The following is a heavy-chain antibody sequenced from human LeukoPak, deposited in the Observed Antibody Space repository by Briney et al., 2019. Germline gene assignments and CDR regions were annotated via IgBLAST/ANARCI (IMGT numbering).Heavy chain of an antibody. D-gene: IGHD2-2*01. Sequence: SVKVSCKASGGTFSRYTLNWVRQAPGQGLEWMGGIIPIFGTANYAQKFQGRVTITADESTSTAYMELSSLRSEDTAVYYCARAYIVPAARVGEDYYYHMDVWGKGTTVTVSS. CDR2: IIPIFGTA. V-gene: IGHV1-69*13. CDR3: ARAYIVPAARVGEDYYYHMDV. CDR1: GGTFSRYT. J-gene: IGHJ6*03.